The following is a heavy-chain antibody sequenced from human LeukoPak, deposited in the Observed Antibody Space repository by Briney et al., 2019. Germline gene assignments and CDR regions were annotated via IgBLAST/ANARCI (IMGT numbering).Heavy chain of an antibody. Sequence: GGSLRLSCAASGFTFSSYSMNWVRQAPGKGLEWVSSISSSSIYIYYADSVKGRFTISRDNAKNSLYLQMNSLRAEDTAVYYCARDASTKPGRGASDYWGQGTLFTVSS. V-gene: IGHV3-21*01. J-gene: IGHJ4*02. CDR2: ISSSSIYI. D-gene: IGHD3-10*01. CDR3: ARDASTKPGRGASDY. CDR1: GFTFSSYS.